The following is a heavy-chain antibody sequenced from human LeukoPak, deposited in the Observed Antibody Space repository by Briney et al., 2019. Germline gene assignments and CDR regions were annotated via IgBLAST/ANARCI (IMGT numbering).Heavy chain of an antibody. Sequence: PGGSLRLSCAASGFTFSSYAMSWVRQAPGKGLVWVSRVNSDESRTSYVDSVKGRFTISRDNAKNTLYLQMNSLRAEDTAVYYCADGEGLPLDYWGQGTLVTVSS. CDR3: ADGEGLPLDY. J-gene: IGHJ4*02. CDR2: VNSDESRT. CDR1: GFTFSSYA. V-gene: IGHV3-74*01. D-gene: IGHD3-3*01.